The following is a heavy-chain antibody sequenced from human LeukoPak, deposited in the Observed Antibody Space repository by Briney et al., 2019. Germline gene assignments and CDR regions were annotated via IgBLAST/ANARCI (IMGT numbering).Heavy chain of an antibody. CDR3: ARDLAGTDRNYFDY. CDR2: FHYSGST. D-gene: IGHD6-19*01. CDR1: GGSISSSSYY. Sequence: SETLSLTCSVSGGSISSSSYYWGWIRQPPGKGLEWIGSFHYSGSTYYNPSLKSRVTISVNMSKNQFSLKLNSVTAADTAVYYCARDLAGTDRNYFDYWGQGTLVTVSS. J-gene: IGHJ4*02. V-gene: IGHV4-39*07.